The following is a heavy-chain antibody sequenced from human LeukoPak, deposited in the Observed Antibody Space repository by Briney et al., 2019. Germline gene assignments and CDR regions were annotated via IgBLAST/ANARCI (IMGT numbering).Heavy chain of an antibody. V-gene: IGHV1-69*06. CDR3: ARSLGSGWAHDSSGYYYH. Sequence: GASVKVSCKASGGTFSSYAISWVRQAPGQGLEWMGGIIPIFGTANYAQKFQGRVTITADKSTSTAYMELSSLRSEDTAVYYCARSLGSGWAHDSSGYYYHWGQGTLVTVSS. CDR1: GGTFSSYA. D-gene: IGHD3-22*01. J-gene: IGHJ5*02. CDR2: IIPIFGTA.